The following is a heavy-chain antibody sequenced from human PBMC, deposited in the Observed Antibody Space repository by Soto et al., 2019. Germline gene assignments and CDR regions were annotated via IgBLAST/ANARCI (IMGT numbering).Heavy chain of an antibody. CDR1: GFTFSYAW. D-gene: IGHD2-15*01. J-gene: IGHJ5*02. CDR2: IKSKSDGGTT. V-gene: IGHV3-15*01. Sequence: GGSLRLSCAASGFTFSYAWMSWGRQAPGKGLDWVGRIKSKSDGGTTEYAAPVRGRFTISRDDSKNTLYLQMNSLKTEDTAVYYCTTDLWRIAVVVGSTGYFNPCGQGTPVTVSS. CDR3: TTDLWRIAVVVGSTGYFNP.